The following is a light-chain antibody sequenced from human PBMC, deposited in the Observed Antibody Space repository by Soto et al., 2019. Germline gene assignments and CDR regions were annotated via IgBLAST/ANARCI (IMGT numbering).Light chain of an antibody. CDR1: QSVSSN. V-gene: IGKV3-11*01. J-gene: IGKJ5*01. Sequence: EIVLTQSPATLSLSPGERATLSCGASQSVSSNLAWYQQKQGQAPRLLIYDASSRATGIPAKFSGSGSGTDFTLTIISLEPEDSAVYYCQQRETFGQGTRLEIK. CDR3: QQRET. CDR2: DAS.